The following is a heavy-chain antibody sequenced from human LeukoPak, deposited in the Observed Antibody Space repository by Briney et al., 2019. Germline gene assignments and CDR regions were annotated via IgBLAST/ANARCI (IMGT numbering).Heavy chain of an antibody. CDR1: GYTFTGYY. V-gene: IGHV1-2*02. CDR3: ARALNYYDRRLDY. J-gene: IGHJ4*02. CDR2: INPNSGGT. D-gene: IGHD3-22*01. Sequence: ASVKVSCKASGYTFTGYYMHWVRQAPGQGLEWMGWINPNSGGTKYAQKFQGRVTMTRDTSINTAYMELSRLRSDDTAVYYCARALNYYDRRLDYWGQGTLVTVSS.